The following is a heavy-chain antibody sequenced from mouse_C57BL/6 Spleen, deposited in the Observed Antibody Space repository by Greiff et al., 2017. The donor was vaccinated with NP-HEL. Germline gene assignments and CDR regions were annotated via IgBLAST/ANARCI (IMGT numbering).Heavy chain of an antibody. J-gene: IGHJ2*01. V-gene: IGHV14-2*01. Sequence: EVQLQQPGAELVKPGASVKLSCTASGFNIKDYYMHWVKQRTEQGLEWIGRIDPDDGETKYATKFQGKATITADTSSNTAYLQLSSLTSEDVVVYYCARAYYGFPFDYWGQGTTLTVSS. CDR3: ARAYYGFPFDY. CDR2: IDPDDGET. CDR1: GFNIKDYY. D-gene: IGHD1-1*01.